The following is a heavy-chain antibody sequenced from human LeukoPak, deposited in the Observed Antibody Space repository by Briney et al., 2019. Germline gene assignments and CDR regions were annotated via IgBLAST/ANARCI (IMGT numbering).Heavy chain of an antibody. CDR3: ARRLKVHQNWFDP. D-gene: IGHD2-2*01. Sequence: GESRQISCKGSGYGFTSYWIGWVRQMPGKGLEWMGIIYPGDSDTRYSPSFQGQVTISADKSISTAYLQWSSLKASDTAMYYCARRLKVHQNWFDPWGQGTLVTVSS. V-gene: IGHV5-51*01. CDR1: GYGFTSYW. CDR2: IYPGDSDT. J-gene: IGHJ5*02.